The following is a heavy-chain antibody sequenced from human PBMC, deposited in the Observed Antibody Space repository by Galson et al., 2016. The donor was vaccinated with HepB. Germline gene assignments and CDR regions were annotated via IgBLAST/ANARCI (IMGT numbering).Heavy chain of an antibody. J-gene: IGHJ4*02. CDR1: GDSISNYY. D-gene: IGHD3-10*01. V-gene: IGHV4-59*01. CDR2: SYYSGGT. Sequence: EILSLTCTVSGDSISNYYWNWIRPPPGKGLEWTGYSYYSGGTIYNPSLKSRVTISVDTSKNQFSLKLSSVTAADTAVYYCARGYGSGSYYLDHWGQGTLVTVSS. CDR3: ARGYGSGSYYLDH.